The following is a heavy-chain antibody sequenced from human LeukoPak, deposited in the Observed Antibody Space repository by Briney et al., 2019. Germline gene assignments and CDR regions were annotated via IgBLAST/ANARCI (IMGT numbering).Heavy chain of an antibody. D-gene: IGHD6-6*01. CDR1: GYTFTGYY. J-gene: IGHJ4*02. CDR2: INPNSGGT. V-gene: IGHV1-2*02. CDR3: ARVDSIGGYFDY. Sequence: ASVKVSCKASGYTFTGYYMHWVRQAPGQGLQWMGWINPNSGGTNYAQKFQGRVTMSRDTPINTAYMELSRLTSDDTAVYFCARVDSIGGYFDYWGQGTLVTVSS.